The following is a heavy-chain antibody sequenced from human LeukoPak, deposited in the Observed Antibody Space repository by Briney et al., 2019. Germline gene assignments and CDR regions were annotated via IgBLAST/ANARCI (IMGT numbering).Heavy chain of an antibody. D-gene: IGHD3-3*01. J-gene: IGHJ4*02. Sequence: GASVKVSCKASGYTFTSYGISWVRQAPGQGLEWMGWISAYNGNTNYAQKLQGRVTMTTDTSTSTAYMELRSLRSDDTAVYYCARGQLYYDFWSGYYTLDYWGQGTLVTVSS. CDR2: ISAYNGNT. CDR3: ARGQLYYDFWSGYYTLDY. V-gene: IGHV1-18*01. CDR1: GYTFTSYG.